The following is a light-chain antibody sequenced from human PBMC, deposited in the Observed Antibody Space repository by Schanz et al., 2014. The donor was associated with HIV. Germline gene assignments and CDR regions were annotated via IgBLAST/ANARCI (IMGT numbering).Light chain of an antibody. V-gene: IGLV2-14*03. CDR3: NSYTRTSTPV. CDR2: DVN. Sequence: SALIQPASVSGSPGQSITISCTGTSSDIGAYNYVSWYQQHPGKAPKLMIYDVNIRPSGVSNRFSGSKSGNTASLTISGLQAEDEADYYCNSYTRTSTPVFGGGTKLTVL. CDR1: SSDIGAYNY. J-gene: IGLJ2*01.